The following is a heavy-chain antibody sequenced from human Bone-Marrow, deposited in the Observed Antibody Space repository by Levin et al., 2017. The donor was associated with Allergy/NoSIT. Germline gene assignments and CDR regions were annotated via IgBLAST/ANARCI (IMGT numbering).Heavy chain of an antibody. CDR2: ISYVGSNE. J-gene: IGHJ4*02. CDR3: AKSRYYYERSGYPSPYFDS. V-gene: IGHV3-30*18. D-gene: IGHD3-22*01. Sequence: PGGSLRLSCAASGFTFSSYGMHWVRQAPGKGLEWVALISYVGSNEYYADSVKGRFTISRDNSKNTLYLQMNSLRAEDTAVYYCAKSRYYYERSGYPSPYFDSWGQGTRVTVSS. CDR1: GFTFSSYG.